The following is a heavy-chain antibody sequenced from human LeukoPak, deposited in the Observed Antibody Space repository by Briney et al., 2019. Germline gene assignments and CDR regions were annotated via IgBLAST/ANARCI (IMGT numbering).Heavy chain of an antibody. J-gene: IGHJ5*02. CDR3: ARRLTQYDCFDP. Sequence: SQTLSLTCAISGDSVSINSVTWNWIRQSPSRGLEWLGRTYYRSTWYNDYAVSVRGRITVNPDTSKNQFSLHLNSVTPEDTAVYYCARRLTQYDCFDPWGQGILVTISS. CDR1: GDSVSINSVT. V-gene: IGHV6-1*01. D-gene: IGHD2-2*01. CDR2: TYYRSTWYN.